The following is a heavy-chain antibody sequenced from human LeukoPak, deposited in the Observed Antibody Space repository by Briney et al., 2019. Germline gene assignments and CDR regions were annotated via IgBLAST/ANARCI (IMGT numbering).Heavy chain of an antibody. CDR3: TRDGMATINS. CDR1: GFIFSTYW. Sequence: GGSLRLSCAASGFIFSTYWMSWVRQAPGKGLEWVANIKQDGSEKYYVDSVKGRFTISRDNAKNSLYLQMNSLRAEDTAVYYCTRDGMATINSWGQGTVVTVSS. V-gene: IGHV3-7*03. D-gene: IGHD5-12*01. J-gene: IGHJ4*02. CDR2: IKQDGSEK.